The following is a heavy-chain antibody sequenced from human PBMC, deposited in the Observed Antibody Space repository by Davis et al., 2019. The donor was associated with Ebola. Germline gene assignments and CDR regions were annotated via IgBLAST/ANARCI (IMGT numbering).Heavy chain of an antibody. Sequence: AASVKVSCKASGYTFTSYGISWVRQAPGQGLEWMGWISAYNGNTNYAQKLQGRVTMARDTLTGTVYMELTNLREDDSALYYCARKDCFGDCHLFAEWGQGTLVSVSS. D-gene: IGHD2-21*01. CDR1: GYTFTSYG. V-gene: IGHV1-18*01. J-gene: IGHJ4*02. CDR3: ARKDCFGDCHLFAE. CDR2: ISAYNGNT.